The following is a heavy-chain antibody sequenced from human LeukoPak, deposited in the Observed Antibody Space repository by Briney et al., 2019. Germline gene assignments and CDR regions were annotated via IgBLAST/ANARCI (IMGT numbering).Heavy chain of an antibody. CDR2: ISSSSSNI. V-gene: IGHV3-21*01. CDR1: GFTFSSYS. Sequence: GGSLRLSCAASGFTFSSYSMMWVRHAPGEGVECVSSISSSSSNIYYADSVKGRFTISRDNANNSLYLQLNSLRAEDTVVCDCVGGVQWLAIDYWGEGTLVTVSS. J-gene: IGHJ4*02. CDR3: VGGVQWLAIDY. D-gene: IGHD6-19*01.